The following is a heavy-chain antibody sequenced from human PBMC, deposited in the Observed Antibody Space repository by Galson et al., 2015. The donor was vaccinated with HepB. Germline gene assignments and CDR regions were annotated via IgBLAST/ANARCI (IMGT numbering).Heavy chain of an antibody. J-gene: IGHJ4*02. CDR3: AGLYWYDY. CDR2: ISNSGGST. V-gene: IGHV3-23*01. CDR1: GFTFSNYG. D-gene: IGHD2-8*02. Sequence: SLRLSCAASGFTFSNYGMHWVRQTPGKGLQWVSSISNSGGSTYYAASVKGRFTISRDNSKNTLYLQMNSLRAEDTAVYYCAGLYWYDYRGQGTAVNVSS.